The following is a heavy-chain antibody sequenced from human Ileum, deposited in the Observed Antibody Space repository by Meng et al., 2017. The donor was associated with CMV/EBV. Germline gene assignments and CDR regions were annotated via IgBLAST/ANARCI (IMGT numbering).Heavy chain of an antibody. CDR3: ARDLTNNGFYY. V-gene: IGHV4-39*07. CDR2: MLFSEIA. D-gene: IGHD1/OR15-1a*01. Sequence: RPVPGPGLVKPAEPLSPPCPCPTDPIISGSPYWPCIRQSPGKRLEWIGSMLFSEIADYNPSLKSRVTISLDATQTQFSLRLTSVTAADTAVYFCARDLTNNGFYYWGQGTLVTVSS. J-gene: IGHJ4*02. CDR1: TDPIISGSPY.